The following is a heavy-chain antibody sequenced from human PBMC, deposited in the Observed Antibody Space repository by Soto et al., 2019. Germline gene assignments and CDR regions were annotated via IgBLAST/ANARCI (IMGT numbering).Heavy chain of an antibody. D-gene: IGHD6-19*01. CDR3: ARRIAVAGTVYYGMDV. V-gene: IGHV5-51*01. CDR2: IYPGDSDT. CDR1: GDNFTSYW. Sequence: GESLKISCKGSGDNFTSYWIGWVRQMPGKGLEWMGIIYPGDSDTRYSPSFQGQVTISADKSISTAYLQWSSLKASDTAMYYCARRIAVAGTVYYGMDVWGQGTTVTVSS. J-gene: IGHJ6*02.